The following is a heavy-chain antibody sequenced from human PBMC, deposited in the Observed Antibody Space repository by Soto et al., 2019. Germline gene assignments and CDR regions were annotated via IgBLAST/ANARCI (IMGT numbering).Heavy chain of an antibody. V-gene: IGHV4-31*03. CDR2: IYYSGST. CDR1: GGSISSGGYY. CDR3: ARDAVAAAKTGGFDP. D-gene: IGHD6-13*01. J-gene: IGHJ5*02. Sequence: PSETLSLTCTVSGGSISSGGYYWSWIRQHPGKGLEWIGYIYYSGSTYYNPSLKSRVTISVDTSKNQFSLKLSSVTAADTAVYYCARDAVAAAKTGGFDPWGQGTLVTVSS.